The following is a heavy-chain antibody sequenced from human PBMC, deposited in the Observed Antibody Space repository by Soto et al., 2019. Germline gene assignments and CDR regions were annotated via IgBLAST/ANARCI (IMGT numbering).Heavy chain of an antibody. CDR1: GFTFSSYW. Sequence: PGWSLRLSCAASGFTFSSYWMHLVRQAPGKGLVWVSRINSDGSSTSYADSVKGRFTISRDDAKNTLYLQMKSLRAEDTAVYYCARDRSSSLYHYYYYGMDVWGEGTTVTVSS. CDR3: ARDRSSSLYHYYYYGMDV. V-gene: IGHV3-74*01. J-gene: IGHJ6*04. D-gene: IGHD6-13*01. CDR2: INSDGSST.